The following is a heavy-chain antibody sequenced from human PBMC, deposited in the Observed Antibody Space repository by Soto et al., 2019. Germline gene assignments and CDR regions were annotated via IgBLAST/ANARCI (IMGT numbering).Heavy chain of an antibody. V-gene: IGHV3-33*01. CDR2: IWYDGSNK. Sequence: QVQLVESGGGVVQPGRSLGLSCAASGFTFSSYGMHWVRQSPGKGLEWVAVIWYDGSNKYYADSVKGRFTISRDNSKNTLYLQMNSLRAEDTAVYYCARELRGYSYFAYYGMDVWGQGTTVTVSS. CDR1: GFTFSSYG. CDR3: ARELRGYSYFAYYGMDV. D-gene: IGHD5-18*01. J-gene: IGHJ6*02.